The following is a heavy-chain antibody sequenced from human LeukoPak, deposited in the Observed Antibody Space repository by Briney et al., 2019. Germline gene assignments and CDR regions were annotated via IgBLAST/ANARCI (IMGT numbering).Heavy chain of an antibody. J-gene: IGHJ4*02. D-gene: IGHD5-18*01. CDR2: ISYDVGSNT. Sequence: GGSLRLSCAASGFTFSKYPMHWVRQAPGKGLEWVAVISYDVGSNTYYADSVKGRFTISRDNSKNTLYLQMNSLRAGDTAVYYCARLNLGYGYFLEATKRDYWGQGTLVTVSS. CDR1: GFTFSKYP. CDR3: ARLNLGYGYFLEATKRDY. V-gene: IGHV3-30-3*01.